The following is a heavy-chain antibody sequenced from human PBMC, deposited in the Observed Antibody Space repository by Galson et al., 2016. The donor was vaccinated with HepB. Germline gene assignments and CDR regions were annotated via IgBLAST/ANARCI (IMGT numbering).Heavy chain of an antibody. J-gene: IGHJ4*02. CDR1: GFTFSTYA. D-gene: IGHD2-15*01. Sequence: SLRLSCAASGFTFSTYAMTWVCQAPGKGLEWVSVITDSGDDTHHADSVKGRFIMSRDNSKNTVYLQMNNLRDEDTAIYFCARGTKRFCSGSNCYPLDHWGQGTLVTVSS. CDR3: ARGTKRFCSGSNCYPLDH. CDR2: ITDSGDDT. V-gene: IGHV3-23*01.